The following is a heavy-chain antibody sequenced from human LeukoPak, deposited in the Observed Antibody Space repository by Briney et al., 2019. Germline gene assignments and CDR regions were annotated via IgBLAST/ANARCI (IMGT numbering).Heavy chain of an antibody. Sequence: SETLSLTCTVSGGSISSSSYYWGWIRQPPGKGLEWNGSIYYSGSTYYNPSLKSRVTISVDTSKNQFSLKLSSVTAADTAVYYCARLDTAMVDDFDYWGQGTLVTVSS. D-gene: IGHD5-18*01. CDR3: ARLDTAMVDDFDY. CDR2: IYYSGST. V-gene: IGHV4-39*01. CDR1: GGSISSSSYY. J-gene: IGHJ4*02.